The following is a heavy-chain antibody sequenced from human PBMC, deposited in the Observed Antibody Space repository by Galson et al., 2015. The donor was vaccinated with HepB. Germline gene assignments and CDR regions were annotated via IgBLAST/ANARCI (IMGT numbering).Heavy chain of an antibody. CDR2: ISGSGGST. V-gene: IGHV3-23*01. CDR1: GFTFRSYA. D-gene: IGHD2-15*01. J-gene: IGHJ6*02. Sequence: SLRLSCAASGFTFRSYAMSWVRQAPGKGLEWVSAISGSGGSTYYADSVKGRFTISRDNSKNTLYLQMNSLRAEDTAVYYCAKVTDWWQKATYYYYYGMDVWGQGTTVTVSS. CDR3: AKVTDWWQKATYYYYYGMDV.